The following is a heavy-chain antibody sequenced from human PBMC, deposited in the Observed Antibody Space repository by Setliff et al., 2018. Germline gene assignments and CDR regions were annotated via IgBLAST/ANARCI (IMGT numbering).Heavy chain of an antibody. Sequence: ASVKVSCKASGYTFTNHYMHWVRQAPGQGLEWMGMINPGGGSTTYAQKFQGRVTMTRDTSTSTVYMELSSLRTEDTAVYYCARAGRNNYDSSGYYYDLYYYNYMDVWGKGTTVTVSS. CDR3: ARAGRNNYDSSGYYYDLYYYNYMDV. J-gene: IGHJ6*03. V-gene: IGHV1-46*01. D-gene: IGHD3-22*01. CDR2: INPGGGST. CDR1: GYTFTNHY.